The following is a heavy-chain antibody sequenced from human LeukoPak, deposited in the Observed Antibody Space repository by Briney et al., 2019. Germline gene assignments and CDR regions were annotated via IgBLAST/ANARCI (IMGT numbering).Heavy chain of an antibody. Sequence: SETLSLTCAVYGGSFSGYYWSWIRQPPGKGLEWIGEINHSGSTNYNPSLKSRVTISVDTSKNQFSLKLSSVTAADTAVYYCRITSYYYYGMDVWGKGTTVTVSP. CDR1: GGSFSGYY. V-gene: IGHV4-34*01. CDR3: RITSYYYYGMDV. J-gene: IGHJ6*04. CDR2: INHSGST. D-gene: IGHD3-16*01.